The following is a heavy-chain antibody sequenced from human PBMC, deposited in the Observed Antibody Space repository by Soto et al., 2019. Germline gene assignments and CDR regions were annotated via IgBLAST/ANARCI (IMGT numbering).Heavy chain of an antibody. CDR1: GFSLTTTGVG. V-gene: IGHV2-5*02. Sequence: SGPTLVNPTETLTLTCTFSGFSLTTTGVGVGWIRQPPGKALEWLAVVFWDDGERYSPSLKSRVTIAKDTSKNQVVLTMTNMEAVDVATCYFTKIYGSGSWGWYFDYWGQGTLVTVSS. CDR2: VFWDDGE. CDR3: TKIYGSGSWGWYFDY. J-gene: IGHJ4*02. D-gene: IGHD1-26*01.